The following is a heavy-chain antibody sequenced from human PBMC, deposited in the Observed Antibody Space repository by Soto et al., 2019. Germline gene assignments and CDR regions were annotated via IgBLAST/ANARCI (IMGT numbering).Heavy chain of an antibody. D-gene: IGHD2-21*01. V-gene: IGHV3-33*01. CDR1: GITFRNYG. Sequence: QVQLVESGGGVVQPGRSLRLSCAAAGITFRNYGMHWVRQAPGKGLEWVAIIWYDGSNKYYADSVKGRFTVSRDNSKNTLYLQMNSLRAEDTAVYYCATSHPGVVIDYWGPGTLVIVSS. CDR2: IWYDGSNK. J-gene: IGHJ4*02. CDR3: ATSHPGVVIDY.